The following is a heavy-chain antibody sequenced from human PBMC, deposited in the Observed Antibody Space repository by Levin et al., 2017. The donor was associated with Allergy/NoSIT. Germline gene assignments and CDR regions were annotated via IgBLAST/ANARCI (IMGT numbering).Heavy chain of an antibody. D-gene: IGHD1/OR15-1a*01. CDR3: AKRTSSSSYYYYGMDV. CDR2: ISGSGGST. J-gene: IGHJ6*02. V-gene: IGHV3-23*01. CDR1: GFTFSSYA. Sequence: GESLKISCAASGFTFSSYAMSWVRQAPGKGLEWVSAISGSGGSTYYADSVKGRFTISRDNSKNTLYLQMNSLRAEDTAVYYCAKRTSSSSYYYYGMDVWGQGTTVTVSS.